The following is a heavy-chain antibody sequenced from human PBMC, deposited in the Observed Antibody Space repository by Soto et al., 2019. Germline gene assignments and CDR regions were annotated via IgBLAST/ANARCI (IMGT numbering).Heavy chain of an antibody. CDR1: GYTFSNYG. CDR2: INAYNGNA. D-gene: IGHD5-18*01. CDR3: ARAIAGGYGHTALDY. V-gene: IGHV1-18*01. Sequence: QVQLVQSGAEVKKPGASVKVSCKASGYTFSNYGISWVRQAPGQGLEWMGWINAYNGNADYAQKVQGRVTMTTDTSXXTAYMELRSLRSDDRAVYYCARAIAGGYGHTALDYWGQGALVTVSS. J-gene: IGHJ4*02.